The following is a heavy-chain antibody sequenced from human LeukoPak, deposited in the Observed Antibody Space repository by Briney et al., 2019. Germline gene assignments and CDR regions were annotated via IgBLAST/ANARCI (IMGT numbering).Heavy chain of an antibody. Sequence: SETLSLTCSVSGGSISSNYWSWIRQPPGKGLEWIGNIYYSGSTNYNPSLKSRVTISVDTSKNQFSLKLSSVTAADTAVYYCARVQQQLLPSDYWGQGTLVTVSS. CDR1: GGSISSNY. CDR3: ARVQQQLLPSDY. D-gene: IGHD6-13*01. V-gene: IGHV4-59*01. J-gene: IGHJ4*02. CDR2: IYYSGST.